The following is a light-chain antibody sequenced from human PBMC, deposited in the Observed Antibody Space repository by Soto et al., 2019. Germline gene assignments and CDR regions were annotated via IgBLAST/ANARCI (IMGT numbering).Light chain of an antibody. CDR1: SSNIGAGHD. CDR3: QSYDSSRSAYV. CDR2: GNS. V-gene: IGLV1-40*01. J-gene: IGLJ1*01. Sequence: QSVLTQPPSVSGTPGQRVTISCTGSSSNIGAGHDVHWYQQLPGTAPKLLIYGNSNRPSGVPDRFSGSKSGISASLAITGLQAEDEADYYCQSYDSSRSAYVFGTGTKLTVL.